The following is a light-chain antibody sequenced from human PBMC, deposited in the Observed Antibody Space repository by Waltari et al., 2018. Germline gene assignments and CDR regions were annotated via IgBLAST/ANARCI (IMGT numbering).Light chain of an antibody. V-gene: IGKV3-20*01. CDR3: QHYVRLPVT. CDR1: QTIFST. CDR2: GAY. J-gene: IGKJ1*01. Sequence: EIVLTQSPGTLSLSPRARATLSCRASQTIFSTLAWYQQKPGQAPRLLIYGAYTRATGIPDRFSGSGSGTDFSLTISGLDPEDFAVYYCQHYVRLPVTFGQGTKVEIK.